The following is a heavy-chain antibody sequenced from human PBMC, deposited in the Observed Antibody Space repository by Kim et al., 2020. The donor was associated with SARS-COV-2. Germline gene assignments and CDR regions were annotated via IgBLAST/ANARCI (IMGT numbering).Heavy chain of an antibody. CDR3: IKDVVSGGLDD. D-gene: IGHD2-15*01. Sequence: IAYADSVQGRFTISRDNAKNSLYLQMNGLRPEDTALYYCIKDVVSGGLDDWGQGILVTVS. V-gene: IGHV3-9*01. J-gene: IGHJ4*02. CDR2: I.